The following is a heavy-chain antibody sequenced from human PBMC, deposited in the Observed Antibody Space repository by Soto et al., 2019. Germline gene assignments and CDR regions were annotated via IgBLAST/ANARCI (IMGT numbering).Heavy chain of an antibody. CDR3: LTERGAGSSNGYSREDH. J-gene: IGHJ4*02. D-gene: IGHD2-15*01. CDR1: GFTFANAW. CDR2: MKSKTDAGTT. Sequence: EVQLVESGGGLVKPGESLKLSCATSGFTFANAWMSWVRQAPGKGLEWVGRMKSKTDAGTTDFAAPVQGRFSISRDDSKNTWSLQMPTVKVEDTAMYSCLTERGAGSSNGYSREDHWGQGTLVTVSS. V-gene: IGHV3-15*01.